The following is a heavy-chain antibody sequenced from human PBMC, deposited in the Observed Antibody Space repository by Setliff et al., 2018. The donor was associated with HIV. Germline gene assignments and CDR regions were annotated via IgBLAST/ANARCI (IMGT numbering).Heavy chain of an antibody. D-gene: IGHD3-22*01. CDR3: ASRVYYYDSNKVLREEGFDP. CDR1: GGSISSSTYY. CDR2: IYYSGST. Sequence: SETLSLTCTVSGGSISSSTYYWGWIRQPPGKGLEWIGSIYYSGSTYYNPSLKSRVTISVDTSKNQFSLNLTSVTAADTAVYYCASRVYYYDSNKVLREEGFDPWGQGTLVTVSS. J-gene: IGHJ5*02. V-gene: IGHV4-39*01.